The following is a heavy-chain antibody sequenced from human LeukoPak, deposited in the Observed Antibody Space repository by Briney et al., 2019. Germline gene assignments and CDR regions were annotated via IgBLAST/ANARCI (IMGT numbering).Heavy chain of an antibody. J-gene: IGHJ5*02. Sequence: SGGSLRLSCAASGFTVSSNHMSWVRQAPGKGLEWVSVIYSGGSTYYADSVKGRFTISRDNSKNTLYLQMNSLRAEDTAVYYCARDSYDSSGYYYWFDPWGQGTLVTVSS. V-gene: IGHV3-66*02. D-gene: IGHD3-22*01. CDR1: GFTVSSNH. CDR2: IYSGGST. CDR3: ARDSYDSSGYYYWFDP.